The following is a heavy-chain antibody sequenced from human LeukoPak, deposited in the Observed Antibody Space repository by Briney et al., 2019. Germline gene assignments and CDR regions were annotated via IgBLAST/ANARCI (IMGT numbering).Heavy chain of an antibody. CDR1: GYSFTSYG. CDR2: INPNNGDT. Sequence: ASVKVSCRASGYSFTSYGISWVRQAPGQGLEWMGWINPNNGDTNYAQKFQGRVTMTRDTSISTAYMELSRLRSDDTAMYYCARSSGWKYNIDYWGQGTLVTVSS. J-gene: IGHJ4*02. V-gene: IGHV1-2*02. CDR3: ARSSGWKYNIDY. D-gene: IGHD6-19*01.